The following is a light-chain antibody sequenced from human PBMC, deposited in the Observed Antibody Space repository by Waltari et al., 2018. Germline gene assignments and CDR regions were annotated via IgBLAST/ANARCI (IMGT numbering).Light chain of an antibody. V-gene: IGKV3-15*01. Sequence: EVLMTQSPATLSVSPGERATPSCRASQSVDNNLAWYQQKKGQPPRLLIYGASTRATGVPTSLSGSASGTEFSLTISNLQSADFAVYFCQKYNNWPWTFGHGTRVEI. CDR1: QSVDNN. J-gene: IGKJ1*01. CDR3: QKYNNWPWT. CDR2: GAS.